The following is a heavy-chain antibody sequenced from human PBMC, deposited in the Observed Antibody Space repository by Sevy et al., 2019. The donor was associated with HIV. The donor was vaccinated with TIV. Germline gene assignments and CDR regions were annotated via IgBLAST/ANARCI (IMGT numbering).Heavy chain of an antibody. CDR1: GGSISSYY. V-gene: IGHV4-59*01. D-gene: IGHD2-15*01. CDR3: ARGRYCSGGSCSGLDY. CDR2: IYYSGST. J-gene: IGHJ4*02. Sequence: SETLSLTCTVSGGSISSYYWSWIRQPPGKGLEWIGYIYYSGSTNYNPSLKSRVTISVDTSKNQFSLKLSSVTAADKAVYYCARGRYCSGGSCSGLDYWGQGTLVTVSS.